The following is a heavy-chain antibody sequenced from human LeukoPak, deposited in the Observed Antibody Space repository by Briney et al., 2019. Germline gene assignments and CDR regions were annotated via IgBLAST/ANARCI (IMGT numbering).Heavy chain of an antibody. J-gene: IGHJ4*02. CDR2: ISYDGSNK. CDR1: GFTFSSYG. CDR3: ANLDGSSGWPFDY. Sequence: PGGSLRLSCAASGFTFSSYGMHWVRQAPGKGLEWVAVISYDGSNKYYADSVKGRLTISRDNSKNTLYLQTNSLRAEDTAVYYCANLDGSSGWPFDYWGQGTLVTVSS. V-gene: IGHV3-30*18. D-gene: IGHD6-19*01.